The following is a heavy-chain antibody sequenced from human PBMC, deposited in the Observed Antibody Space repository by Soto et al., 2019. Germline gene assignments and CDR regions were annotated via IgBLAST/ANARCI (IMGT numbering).Heavy chain of an antibody. CDR3: ATTYSSSSHEPDYYYYYGMDV. J-gene: IGHJ6*02. V-gene: IGHV1-69*13. CDR2: IIPIFGTA. D-gene: IGHD6-6*01. CDR1: GGTFSSYA. Sequence: SVKVSCKASGGTFSSYAISWVRQAPGQGLEWLGGIIPIFGTANYAQKFQGRVTITADESTSTAYMELSSLRSEDTAVYYCATTYSSSSHEPDYYYYYGMDVWGQGTTVTVSS.